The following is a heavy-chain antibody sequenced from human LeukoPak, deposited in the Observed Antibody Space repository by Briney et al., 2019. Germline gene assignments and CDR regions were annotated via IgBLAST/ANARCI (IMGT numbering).Heavy chain of an antibody. Sequence: ASVKVSCKASGYTFTSYYMHWVRQAPGQGLEWMGIINPSGGSTSYAQKFQGRVTMTRDTSTSTVYMELSRLRSDDTAVYYCARDRQRRWLPTFWGQGTLVTVSS. D-gene: IGHD6-19*01. J-gene: IGHJ4*02. CDR3: ARDRQRRWLPTF. CDR1: GYTFTSYY. V-gene: IGHV1-46*01. CDR2: INPSGGST.